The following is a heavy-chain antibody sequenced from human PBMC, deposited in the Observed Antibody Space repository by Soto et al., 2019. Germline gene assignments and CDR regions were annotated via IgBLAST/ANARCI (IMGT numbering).Heavy chain of an antibody. Sequence: QLQLQESGPGLVKPSETLSLTCTVSGGSISSSSYYWGWIRQPPGKGLEWIGSIYYSGSTYYNPSLKSRVTISVDTSKNQFSLKLSSVTAADTAVYYCARSCSGGSCSYYFDCWGQGTLVTVSS. D-gene: IGHD2-15*01. J-gene: IGHJ4*02. CDR2: IYYSGST. CDR1: GGSISSSSYY. V-gene: IGHV4-39*01. CDR3: ARSCSGGSCSYYFDC.